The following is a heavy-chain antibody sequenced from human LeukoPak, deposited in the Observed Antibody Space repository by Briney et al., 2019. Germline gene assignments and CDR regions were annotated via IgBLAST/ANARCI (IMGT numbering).Heavy chain of an antibody. CDR1: GFTFSSYS. J-gene: IGHJ4*02. CDR3: ATPPWYSSGWYPFDY. V-gene: IGHV3-48*01. Sequence: GGSLRLACAASGFTFSSYSMNWVRQAPGKGLEWVSYISSSSSTIYYADSVKGRFTISRDNAKNSLYLQMNSLRAEDTAVYYCATPPWYSSGWYPFDYWGQGTLVTVSS. CDR2: ISSSSSTI. D-gene: IGHD6-19*01.